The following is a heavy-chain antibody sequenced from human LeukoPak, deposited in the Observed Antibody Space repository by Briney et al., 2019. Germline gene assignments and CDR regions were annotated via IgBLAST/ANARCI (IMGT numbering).Heavy chain of an antibody. V-gene: IGHV3-23*01. D-gene: IGHD4-17*01. CDR2: IGISAGST. CDR1: GSTFDNYA. Sequence: PGGSLRLSCEASGSTFDNYAMSWVRQAPGKGLECVSTIGISAGSTYYADAVKGRFTISRDNSKNTLYLQMNSLRAEDTAVYYCARGDYGDYSGGYFFDYWGQGTLVTVSS. CDR3: ARGDYGDYSGGYFFDY. J-gene: IGHJ4*02.